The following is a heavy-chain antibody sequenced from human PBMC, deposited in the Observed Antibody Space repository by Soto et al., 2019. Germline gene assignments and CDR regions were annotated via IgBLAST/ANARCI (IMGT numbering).Heavy chain of an antibody. J-gene: IGHJ4*02. CDR2: MSNSGSRT. D-gene: IGHD3-9*01. CDR3: AKPYFFILTGYFGDY. Sequence: VQLLESGGGLVQPGGSLRLSCAASGFTFSNYAMSWVRQAPGKGLEWVSGMSNSGSRTYYADSVKGRFIISRDNSKNTLYLQMNSLRPDHTAVYYCAKPYFFILTGYFGDYWGQGTLVSLSS. V-gene: IGHV3-23*01. CDR1: GFTFSNYA.